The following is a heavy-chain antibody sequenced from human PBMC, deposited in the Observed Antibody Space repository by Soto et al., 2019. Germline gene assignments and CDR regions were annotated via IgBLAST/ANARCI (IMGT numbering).Heavy chain of an antibody. CDR1: DGCRCSGSYY. J-gene: IGHJ4*02. V-gene: IGHV4-61*01. CDR2: IYYSGST. CDR3: ARVPAAITSEYYFDY. D-gene: IGHD2-2*01. Sequence: SDTCTVSDGCRCSGSYYRSWKRQPPGKGLEWIGYIYYSGSTNYNPSLKSRVTISVDTSKNQFSLKLSSVTAADTAVYYCARVPAAITSEYYFDYWGQGTLVTVSS.